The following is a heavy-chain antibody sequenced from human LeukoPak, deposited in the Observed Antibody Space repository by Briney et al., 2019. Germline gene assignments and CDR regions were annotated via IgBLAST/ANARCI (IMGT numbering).Heavy chain of an antibody. J-gene: IGHJ6*03. CDR3: ARGLSQYYDFWSGYYYYYYMDV. CDR2: INPKSGGT. D-gene: IGHD3-3*01. V-gene: IGHV1-2*02. CDR1: GYTFTDYF. Sequence: ASVKVSCKASGYTFTDYFLHWMRQTPGQGLEWMGWINPKSGGTSYAQSFQGRVTMTRDTSISTVYMELNRLRSDDTAVYYCARGLSQYYDFWSGYYYYYYMDVWGKGTTVTISS.